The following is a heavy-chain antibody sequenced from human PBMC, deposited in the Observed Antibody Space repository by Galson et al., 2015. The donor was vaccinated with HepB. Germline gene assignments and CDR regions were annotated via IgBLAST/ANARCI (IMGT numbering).Heavy chain of an antibody. V-gene: IGHV3-30*18. J-gene: IGHJ6*02. Sequence: SLRLSCAASGFTFSSYGMHWVRQAPGKGLEWVAVISYDGSNKYYADSVKGRFTISRDNSKDTLYLQMNSLRAEDTAVYYCAKSPTVLTRYYYYVMDVWGQGTTVAVSS. CDR1: GFTFSSYG. CDR2: ISYDGSNK. D-gene: IGHD4-17*01. CDR3: AKSPTVLTRYYYYVMDV.